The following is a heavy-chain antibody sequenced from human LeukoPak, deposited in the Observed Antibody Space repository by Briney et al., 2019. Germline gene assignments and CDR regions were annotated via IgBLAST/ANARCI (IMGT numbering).Heavy chain of an antibody. CDR2: IYYSGST. CDR1: GGSISSSSHS. CDR3: ARVGSLRWYSYYLDV. V-gene: IGHV4-39*07. D-gene: IGHD1-26*01. J-gene: IGHJ6*03. Sequence: PSETLSLTCSVSGGSISSSSHSWGWIRQSPGKGLEWIGSIYYSGSTYYNPSLKSRVTISVATSKNQFSLKLSSVTAADTAVYFCARVGSLRWYSYYLDVWGKGTTVTVSS.